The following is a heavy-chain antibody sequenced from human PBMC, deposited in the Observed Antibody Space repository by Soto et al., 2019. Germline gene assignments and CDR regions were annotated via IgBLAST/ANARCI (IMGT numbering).Heavy chain of an antibody. CDR1: GGTFRTES. D-gene: IGHD2-21*01. J-gene: IGHJ3*02. CDR2: IIPVFGTS. CDR3: ARGHEFGGNSDALDI. Sequence: QVQLVQSGAEVKKPGSSVKVSCKASGGTFRTESINWVRQAPGRGLEWMGGIIPVFGTSDYAQKFQGRVKITADEYRTVYMELGSLRSDDTAVYYCARGHEFGGNSDALDIWGQGTMVTVSS. V-gene: IGHV1-69*12.